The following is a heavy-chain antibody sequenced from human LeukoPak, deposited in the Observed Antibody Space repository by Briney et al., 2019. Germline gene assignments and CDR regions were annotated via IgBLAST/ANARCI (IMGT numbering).Heavy chain of an antibody. J-gene: IGHJ4*02. D-gene: IGHD6-25*01. Sequence: SETLSLTCTVSGGSISSYYWSWIRQPAEKGLEWIGRIYTRGSTSGSTNYNPSLKSRVTMSVDTSKNQFSLRLSSVTAADTAVYYCARAAPTTGNFDCWGQGTLVTVSS. CDR1: GGSISSYY. CDR2: IYTRGSTSGST. CDR3: ARAAPTTGNFDC. V-gene: IGHV4-4*07.